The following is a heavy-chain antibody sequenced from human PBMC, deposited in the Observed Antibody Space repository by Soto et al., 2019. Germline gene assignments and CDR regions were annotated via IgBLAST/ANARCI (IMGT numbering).Heavy chain of an antibody. CDR1: GFTFSSYW. V-gene: IGHV3-74*01. CDR3: ASLSAPVDY. J-gene: IGHJ4*02. CDR2: IDTDGRMT. Sequence: RLSCAASGFTFSSYWMHWVRQVPGKGMEWVSKIDTDGRMTDYADSVKGRFTVSRDNAKNSLYLQMNNLRVEDTAVYHCASLSAPVDYWGQGALVTVSS. D-gene: IGHD2-2*01.